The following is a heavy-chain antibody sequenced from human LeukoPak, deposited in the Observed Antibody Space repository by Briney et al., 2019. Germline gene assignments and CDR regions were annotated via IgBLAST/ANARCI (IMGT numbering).Heavy chain of an antibody. CDR1: GFTFPTYA. D-gene: IGHD1-7*01. CDR3: ATEPRWELYSFDI. Sequence: GGSLRLSCVASGFTFPTYAMMWVRQAPGKGLEWVTSIRVSDGARFYADSVKGRFTTSRDNPKNTLFLQMNSLRAEDTAAYYCATEPRWELYSFDIWGQGTMVTVSS. V-gene: IGHV3-23*01. J-gene: IGHJ3*02. CDR2: IRVSDGAR.